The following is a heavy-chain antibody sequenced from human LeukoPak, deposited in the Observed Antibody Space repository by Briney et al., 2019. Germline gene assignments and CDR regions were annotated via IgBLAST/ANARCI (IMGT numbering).Heavy chain of an antibody. Sequence: GESLKFSTNGSGYSFANYWIGWVRQMPRKGREWMAIIYPGDSVAGYSPSFQGQVIISVDKSISTAYLQWTSLKASDTAMYFCARESWGSVEDGGEGTMVTVSS. V-gene: IGHV5-51*01. CDR2: IYPGDSVA. J-gene: IGHJ4*02. CDR1: GYSFANYW. CDR3: ARESWGSVED. D-gene: IGHD7-27*01.